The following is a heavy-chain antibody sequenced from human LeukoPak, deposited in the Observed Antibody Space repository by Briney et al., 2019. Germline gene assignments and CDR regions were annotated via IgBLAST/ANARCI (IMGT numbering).Heavy chain of an antibody. CDR1: GDTFSSYA. CDR2: IIPIFGTA. V-gene: IGHV1-69*06. Sequence: ASVKVSCKASGDTFSSYAISWVRQAPGQGLEWMGGIIPIFGTANYAQKFQGRVTITADKSTSTAYMELSSLRSEDTAVYYCARDEGYSSGWHTFNRMDVWGKGTTVTVSS. J-gene: IGHJ6*03. CDR3: ARDEGYSSGWHTFNRMDV. D-gene: IGHD6-19*01.